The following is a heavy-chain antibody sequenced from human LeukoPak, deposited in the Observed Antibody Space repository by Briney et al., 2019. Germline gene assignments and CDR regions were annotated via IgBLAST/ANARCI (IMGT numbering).Heavy chain of an antibody. Sequence: ASVKVSCKASGYTFTGYYMHWVRQAPGQGLEWMGRINPNSGGTNYAQKFQGRVTMTRDTSIRTAYMELSRLRPDDTAVYYCARERYSGSSYYYYYYMDVWGKGTTVTVSS. CDR2: INPNSGGT. V-gene: IGHV1-2*06. J-gene: IGHJ6*03. CDR1: GYTFTGYY. CDR3: ARERYSGSSYYYYYYMDV. D-gene: IGHD1-26*01.